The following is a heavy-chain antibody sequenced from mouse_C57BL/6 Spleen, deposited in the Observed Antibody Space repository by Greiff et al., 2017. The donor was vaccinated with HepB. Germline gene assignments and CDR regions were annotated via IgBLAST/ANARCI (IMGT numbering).Heavy chain of an antibody. CDR3: AEGSTMVTDWFAY. CDR2: INPSNGGT. V-gene: IGHV1-53*01. Sequence: QVQLQQPGPELVKPGASVKLSCKASGYTFTSYWMHWVKQRPGQGLEWIGNINPSNGGTNYNEKFKSKATLTVDKSSSTAYMQLSSLPSEDSAVYYCAEGSTMVTDWFAYWGQGTLVTVSA. D-gene: IGHD2-2*01. J-gene: IGHJ3*01. CDR1: GYTFTSYW.